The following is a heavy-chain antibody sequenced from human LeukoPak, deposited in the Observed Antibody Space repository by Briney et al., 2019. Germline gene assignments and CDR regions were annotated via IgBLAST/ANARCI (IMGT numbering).Heavy chain of an antibody. CDR3: TTKEYSEGIYFDY. Sequence: GGSLRLSCAASGFTFSNAWMSWVRQAPGKGLEWVGRSKSKTDGGTTDYAAPVKGRFTISRDDSKNTLYLQMNSLKTEDTAVYYCTTKEYSEGIYFDYWGQGTLVTVSS. J-gene: IGHJ4*02. CDR1: GFTFSNAW. CDR2: SKSKTDGGTT. V-gene: IGHV3-15*01. D-gene: IGHD5-18*01.